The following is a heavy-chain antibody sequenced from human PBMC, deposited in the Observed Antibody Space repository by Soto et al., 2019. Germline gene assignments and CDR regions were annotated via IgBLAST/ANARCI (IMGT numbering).Heavy chain of an antibody. CDR2: ISWDGGST. D-gene: IGHD3-22*01. CDR3: AADYYDSSGSPPGY. J-gene: IGHJ4*02. CDR1: GFTFDDYT. Sequence: GGSLRLSCAASGFTFDDYTMHWVRQAPGKGLEWVSLISWDGGSTYYADSVKGRFTISRDNSKNSLYLQMNSLRTEDTALYYCAADYYDSSGSPPGYWGQGTLVTSPQ. V-gene: IGHV3-43*01.